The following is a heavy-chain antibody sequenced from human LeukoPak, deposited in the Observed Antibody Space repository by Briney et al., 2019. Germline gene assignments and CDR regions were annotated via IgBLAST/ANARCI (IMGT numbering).Heavy chain of an antibody. V-gene: IGHV3-11*05. CDR1: GFTFSDYY. Sequence: PGGSLRLSCAASGFTFSDYYMSWIRQAPGKGLEWVSYISSSSSYTNYADSVKGRFTISRDNAKNSLYLQMNSLRAEDTAVYYCARDTRVIYGDYVNDYWGQGTLVTVSS. CDR3: ARDTRVIYGDYVNDY. CDR2: ISSSSSYT. J-gene: IGHJ4*02. D-gene: IGHD4-17*01.